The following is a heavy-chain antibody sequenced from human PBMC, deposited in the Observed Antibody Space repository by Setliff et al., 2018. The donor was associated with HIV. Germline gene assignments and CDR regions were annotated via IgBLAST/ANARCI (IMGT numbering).Heavy chain of an antibody. V-gene: IGHV4-39*01. Sequence: SETLSLTCSVSGGSTSSTSYYRGWIRQPPGKGLEWIGEINHTGNTQYNPSLKSRVTMSEETSKNQFSLKLKSVTAADTAIYFCARGKGGLVGPAEFDYWGPGTLVTSPQ. J-gene: IGHJ4*02. D-gene: IGHD1-26*01. CDR1: GGSTSSTSYY. CDR3: ARGKGGLVGPAEFDY. CDR2: INHTGNT.